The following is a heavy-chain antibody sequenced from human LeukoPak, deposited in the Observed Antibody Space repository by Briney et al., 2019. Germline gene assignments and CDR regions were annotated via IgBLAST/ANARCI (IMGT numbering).Heavy chain of an antibody. CDR1: GYSISSGYY. D-gene: IGHD3-10*01. V-gene: IGHV4-38-2*02. CDR3: ARQTPYYYGWTPD. Sequence: PSETLSLTCTVSGYSISSGYYWGWIRQPPGKGLEWIGNIYHSGSTYYNPSLKSRVTISVDTSKNQFSLKLSSVTAADTAVYYCARQTPYYYGWTPDWGQGTLVTVSS. J-gene: IGHJ4*02. CDR2: IYHSGST.